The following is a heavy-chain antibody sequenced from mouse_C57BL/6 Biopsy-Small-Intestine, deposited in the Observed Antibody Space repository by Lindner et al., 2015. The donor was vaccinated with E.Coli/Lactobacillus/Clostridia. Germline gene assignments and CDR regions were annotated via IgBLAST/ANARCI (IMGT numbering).Heavy chain of an antibody. CDR2: ISYDGSN. J-gene: IGHJ2*01. V-gene: IGHV3-6*01. CDR1: GYSITSGYY. D-gene: IGHD2-4*01. Sequence: VQLQESGPGLVKPSQSLSLTCSVTGYSITSGYYWKWIRQFPGNKLEWMGYISYDGSNNYNPSLKNRISITRDTSKNQFSLKLNSVSTEDTATYYCARRASYDYLYFDYWGQGTTLTVSS. CDR3: ARRASYDYLYFDY.